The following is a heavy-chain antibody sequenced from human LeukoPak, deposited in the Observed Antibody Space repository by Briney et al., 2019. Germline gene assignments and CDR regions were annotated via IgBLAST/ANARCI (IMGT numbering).Heavy chain of an antibody. D-gene: IGHD2-21*02. Sequence: SETLSLTCTVSGGSISSYYWSWIRQPPGKGLGWIAYIYYSGSTNYNPSLKSRVTISVDTSKNQFSLKLSSVTAADTAVYYCARVKRDSDYYYYYGMDVWGQGTTVTVSS. V-gene: IGHV4-59*01. CDR1: GGSISSYY. CDR3: ARVKRDSDYYYYYGMDV. CDR2: IYYSGST. J-gene: IGHJ6*02.